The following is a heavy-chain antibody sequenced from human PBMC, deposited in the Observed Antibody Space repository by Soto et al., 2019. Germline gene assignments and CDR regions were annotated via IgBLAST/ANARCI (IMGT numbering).Heavy chain of an antibody. CDR1: GFTFTSYG. CDR2: ISGSGGST. D-gene: IGHD5-18*01. CDR3: AKVSAYSSGYVDY. V-gene: IGHV3-23*01. J-gene: IGHJ4*02. Sequence: QSGGSLRLSCAASGFTFTSYGMTWVRQAPGKGLEWVSIISGSGGSTAYADSVKGQFAISRDNSKNTLYLQMNSLRAEDTAVYYCAKVSAYSSGYVDYWGQGTLVTVSS.